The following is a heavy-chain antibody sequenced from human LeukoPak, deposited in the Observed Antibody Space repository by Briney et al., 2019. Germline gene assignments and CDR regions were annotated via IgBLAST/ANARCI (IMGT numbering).Heavy chain of an antibody. CDR2: INPDNGVT. CDR1: GYTFTGYY. Sequence: ASVKVSCKASGYTFTGYYIHWVRQAPGQGLEWMGWINPDNGVTNYAQKFQGRVTITRDTSISTAYMELSRLRSDDTAVYHCARYYYDSSGYLVYNWFDPWGQGTLVTVSS. D-gene: IGHD3-22*01. CDR3: ARYYYDSSGYLVYNWFDP. J-gene: IGHJ5*02. V-gene: IGHV1-2*02.